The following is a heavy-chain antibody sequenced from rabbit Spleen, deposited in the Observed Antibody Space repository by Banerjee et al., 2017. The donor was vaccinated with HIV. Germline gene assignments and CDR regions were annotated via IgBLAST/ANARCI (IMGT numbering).Heavy chain of an antibody. Sequence: QEQLVESGGGLVQPGGSLKLSCKASGFDFSHYGVSWVRQAPGKGLEWIGYIEPIFGRTYYASWVNGRFTISSHNAQNTLYLQLNSLTAADTATYFCARDLTGVIGWNFGWWGQGTLVTVS. D-gene: IGHD4-1*01. CDR2: IEPIFGRT. CDR3: ARDLTGVIGWNFGW. J-gene: IGHJ3*01. CDR1: GFDFSHYG. V-gene: IGHV1S47*01.